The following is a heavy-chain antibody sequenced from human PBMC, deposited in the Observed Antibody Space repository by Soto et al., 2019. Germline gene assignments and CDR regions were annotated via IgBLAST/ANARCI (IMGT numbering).Heavy chain of an antibody. D-gene: IGHD3-3*01. CDR1: VGSVNGYY. J-gene: IGHJ5*02. CDR3: ATRITVFGLLIPPFDP. CDR2: INHTGGT. V-gene: IGHV4-34*01. Sequence: LSLTCAVYVGSVNGYYWNWSRQPPGKGLEWIGEINHTGGTHYNPSLKSRVTMSVDTSKNQFSLRLSSVTAADTAIYYCATRITVFGLLIPPFDPWGQVTQFPVCS.